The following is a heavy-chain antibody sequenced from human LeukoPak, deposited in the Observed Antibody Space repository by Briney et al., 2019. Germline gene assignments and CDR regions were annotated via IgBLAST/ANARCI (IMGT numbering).Heavy chain of an antibody. CDR2: IYYSGST. CDR1: GGSISSSSYY. D-gene: IGHD2-15*01. J-gene: IGHJ4*02. V-gene: IGHV4-39*01. Sequence: SETLSLTCTVSGGSISSSSYYWAWIRQSPGKGLECIGSIYYSGSTYYNPSLKSRVTISVDTSKNQFSLKLSSVTAADTAVYYCARQRCSGGSCFFSDYLDYWGQGALVTVSS. CDR3: ARQRCSGGSCFFSDYLDY.